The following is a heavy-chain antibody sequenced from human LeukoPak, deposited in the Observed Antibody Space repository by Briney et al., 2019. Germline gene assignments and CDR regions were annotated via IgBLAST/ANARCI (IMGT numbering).Heavy chain of an antibody. CDR3: ARDSPTYSSSWYTFDY. CDR1: GGSISSYY. Sequence: SETLSLTCTVSGGSISSYYWSWIRQPPGKGLEWIGYIFYSGSTNYNPSLKSRVTISVDTSKNQFSLKLSSVTAADTAVYYCARDSPTYSSSWYTFDYWGQGTLVTVSS. D-gene: IGHD6-13*01. J-gene: IGHJ4*02. V-gene: IGHV4-59*01. CDR2: IFYSGST.